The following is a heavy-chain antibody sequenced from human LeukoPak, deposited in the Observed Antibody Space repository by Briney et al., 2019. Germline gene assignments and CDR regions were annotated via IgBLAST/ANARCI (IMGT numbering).Heavy chain of an antibody. V-gene: IGHV3-11*01. CDR2: ISGSGNRI. Sequence: GGSLRLSCAASGFTFTNYYMTWIRQAPGKGLEWVSDISGSGNRINYADSVRGRFTISRDNAKKSMFLQMNSLRADDTAVYYCAREGRYASGSYYDYWGQGILVTVSS. CDR3: AREGRYASGSYYDY. J-gene: IGHJ4*02. D-gene: IGHD3-10*01. CDR1: GFTFTNYY.